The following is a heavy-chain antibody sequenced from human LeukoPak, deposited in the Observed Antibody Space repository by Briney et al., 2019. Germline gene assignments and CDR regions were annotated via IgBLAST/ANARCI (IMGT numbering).Heavy chain of an antibody. CDR1: EFTFSTYL. Sequence: PGGSLRLSCAASEFTFSTYLMTWVRQAPGKGLEWVANIKQDGSEKYYADSVRGRFTISRDNGKKSLYLQMNSLRAEDTALYYCAKATYYDSRETYFDYWGQGTLVTVSS. V-gene: IGHV3-7*03. CDR2: IKQDGSEK. J-gene: IGHJ4*02. D-gene: IGHD3-22*01. CDR3: AKATYYDSRETYFDY.